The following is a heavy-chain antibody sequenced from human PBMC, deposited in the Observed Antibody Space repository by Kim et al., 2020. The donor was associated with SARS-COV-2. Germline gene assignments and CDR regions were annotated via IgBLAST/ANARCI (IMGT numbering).Heavy chain of an antibody. D-gene: IGHD1-26*01. J-gene: IGHJ4*02. CDR1: GFTFSSYS. CDR3: ARDGVGANRRYFDY. V-gene: IGHV3-21*01. CDR2: ISSSSSYI. Sequence: GGSLRLSCAASGFTFSSYSMNWVRQAPGKGLEWVSSISSSSSYIYYADSVKGRFTISRDNAKNSLYLQMNSLRAEDTAVYYCARDGVGANRRYFDYWGQGTLVTVSS.